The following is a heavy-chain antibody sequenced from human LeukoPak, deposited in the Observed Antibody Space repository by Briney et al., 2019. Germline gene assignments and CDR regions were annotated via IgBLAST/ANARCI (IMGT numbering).Heavy chain of an antibody. D-gene: IGHD3-10*01. J-gene: IGHJ5*02. CDR2: INHSGST. Sequence: SETLSLTCAVYGGSFSGYYWSWIRQPPGKGLEWIGEINHSGSTNYNPSLKSRVTISVDTSKNQFSLKLSSVTAADTAVYYCARHRGGLRGYYGSGSYSGWFDPWGQGTLVTVSS. CDR3: ARHRGGLRGYYGSGSYSGWFDP. V-gene: IGHV4-34*01. CDR1: GGSFSGYY.